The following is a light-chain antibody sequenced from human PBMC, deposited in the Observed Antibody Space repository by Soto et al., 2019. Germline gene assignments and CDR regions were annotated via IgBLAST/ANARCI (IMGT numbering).Light chain of an antibody. CDR2: DAS. J-gene: IGKJ5*01. CDR3: QQRINWPIT. Sequence: DIQMTQSPSTLSASVGDRVTITCRASQSISSWLAWYQQKPGKAPKLLIYDASSLESGVPSRFSGSGSGTEFTLTISSLAPEDFAVYHCQQRINWPITFGQGTRLEIK. V-gene: IGKV1-5*01. CDR1: QSISSW.